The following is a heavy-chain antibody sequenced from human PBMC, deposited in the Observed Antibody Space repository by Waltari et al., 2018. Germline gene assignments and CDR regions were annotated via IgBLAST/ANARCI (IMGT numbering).Heavy chain of an antibody. J-gene: IGHJ6*02. CDR2: IIPIFGTA. CDR3: ASGYCSGGSCYSEKVDV. CDR1: GGTFSRYA. V-gene: IGHV1-69*08. Sequence: QVQLVQSGAEVKKPGSSVKVSCKASGGTFSRYAISWVRQAPGQGLEWMGRIIPIFGTANYAQKFQGRVTITADKSTSTAYMELSSLRSEDTAVYYCASGYCSGGSCYSEKVDVWGQGTTVTVSS. D-gene: IGHD2-15*01.